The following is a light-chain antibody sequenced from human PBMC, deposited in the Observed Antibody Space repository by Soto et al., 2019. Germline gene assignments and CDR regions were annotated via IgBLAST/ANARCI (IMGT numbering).Light chain of an antibody. V-gene: IGKV1-5*01. CDR2: DAS. Sequence: DIQMTQSPSTLSASVGDRVSITCRASQSISNWLAWYQQKPGKAPKFLIYDASSLESGVPSRFSGSGSGTNFTLTISSLQPDDFATYYCQQYNNNPWTFGQGTKV. J-gene: IGKJ1*01. CDR1: QSISNW. CDR3: QQYNNNPWT.